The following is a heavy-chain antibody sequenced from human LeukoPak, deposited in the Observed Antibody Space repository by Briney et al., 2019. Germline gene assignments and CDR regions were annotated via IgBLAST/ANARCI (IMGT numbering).Heavy chain of an antibody. CDR2: INHSGST. V-gene: IGHV4-34*01. J-gene: IGHJ5*02. Sequence: SETLSLTCAVYGGSFSGYYWTWIRQPPGKGLEWIGEINHSGSTNYNPSLKSRVTISVDTSKNQFSLKLSSVTAADTAVYYCAENLWVTTQLRNWSAPGGQGPRVTASS. CDR1: GGSFSGYY. D-gene: IGHD4-17*01. CDR3: AENLWVTTQLRNWSAP.